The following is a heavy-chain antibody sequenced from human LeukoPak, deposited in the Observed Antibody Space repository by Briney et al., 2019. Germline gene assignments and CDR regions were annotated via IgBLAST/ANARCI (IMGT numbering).Heavy chain of an antibody. D-gene: IGHD3-3*01. Sequence: ASVKVSCKASGYTFTSYGISWVRQAPGQGLEWMGWISAYNGNTNYAQKLQGRVTMTTDTSTSTAYMELRSLRPDDTAVYYCARRAYYDFWSGYPNWFDPWGQGTLVTVSS. J-gene: IGHJ5*02. CDR2: ISAYNGNT. CDR1: GYTFTSYG. V-gene: IGHV1-18*01. CDR3: ARRAYYDFWSGYPNWFDP.